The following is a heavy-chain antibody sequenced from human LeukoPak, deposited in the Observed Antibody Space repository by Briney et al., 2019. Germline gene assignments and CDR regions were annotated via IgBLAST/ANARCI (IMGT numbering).Heavy chain of an antibody. J-gene: IGHJ5*02. CDR3: ARENFMVRGVISFGWFDP. Sequence: GGSLRLSCAASGFTFSSYAMSWVRQAPGKGLEWVSAIGGSGATTYYVDSVKGRFTISRDNSKNTLYLQMNSLRAEDTAVYYCARENFMVRGVISFGWFDPWGQGALVTVSS. D-gene: IGHD3-10*01. V-gene: IGHV3-23*01. CDR2: IGGSGATT. CDR1: GFTFSSYA.